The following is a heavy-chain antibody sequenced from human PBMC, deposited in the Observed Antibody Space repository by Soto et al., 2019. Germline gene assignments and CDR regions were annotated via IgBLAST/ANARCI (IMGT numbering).Heavy chain of an antibody. Sequence: SETLSLTCSVSGGSISNPIYYWAWIRQPPGKGLEWIGSILYSGSAYYNPSLKGRVTMSVDTSQNQFSLKLSSVTAADTAVYYCAGRTSLTSVEIFSGGLSGYNWVDPWGRGTLVTVSS. D-gene: IGHD3-3*01. V-gene: IGHV4-39*01. CDR3: AGRTSLTSVEIFSGGLSGYNWVDP. CDR2: ILYSGSA. J-gene: IGHJ5*01. CDR1: GGSISNPIYY.